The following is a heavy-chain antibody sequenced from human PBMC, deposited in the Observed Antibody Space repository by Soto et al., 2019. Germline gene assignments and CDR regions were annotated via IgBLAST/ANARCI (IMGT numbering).Heavy chain of an antibody. CDR1: GFTLRSYW. J-gene: IGHJ6*03. CDR2: INSDGSST. Sequence: GGALRLSCAAPGFTLRSYWRHWVRQAPGKGLVWVSRINSDGSSTSYADSVKGRFTISRDNAKNTLYLQMNSLRAEDTAVYYCARGYMDVWGKGTTVTVSS. CDR3: ARGYMDV. V-gene: IGHV3-74*01.